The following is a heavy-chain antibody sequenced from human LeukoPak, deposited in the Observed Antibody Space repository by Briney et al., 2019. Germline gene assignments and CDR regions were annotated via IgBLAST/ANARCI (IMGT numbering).Heavy chain of an antibody. CDR2: IIPIFGTA. J-gene: IGHJ6*03. D-gene: IGHD3-3*01. CDR3: ARSLFRFLEWSYRSYYYYMDV. Sequence: SVKVSCKASGGTFSSYAISWVRQAPGQGLEWMGGIIPIFGTANYAQKFQGRVTITADKSTSTAYMELSSLRSEDTAVYFCARSLFRFLEWSYRSYYYYMDVWGKGTTVTVSS. V-gene: IGHV1-69*06. CDR1: GGTFSSYA.